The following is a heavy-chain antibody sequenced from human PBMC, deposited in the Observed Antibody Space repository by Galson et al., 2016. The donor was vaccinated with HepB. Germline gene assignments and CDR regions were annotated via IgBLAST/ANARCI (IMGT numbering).Heavy chain of an antibody. D-gene: IGHD2-8*02. CDR2: IWFDGSNK. Sequence: SLRLSCAASGFTFSSYGMHWVRQAPGKGLEWVAMIWFDGSNKYYADSVKGRFTISRDNSKNTLYLQMSSLRTDDTAVYFCAREWESSTGWKPGYWGPGTLVTVSS. CDR3: AREWESSTGWKPGY. J-gene: IGHJ4*02. V-gene: IGHV3-30*19. CDR1: GFTFSSYG.